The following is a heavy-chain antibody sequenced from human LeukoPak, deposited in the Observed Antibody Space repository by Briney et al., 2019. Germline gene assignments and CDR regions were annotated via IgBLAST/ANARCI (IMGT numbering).Heavy chain of an antibody. D-gene: IGHD6-13*01. V-gene: IGHV3-43*02. J-gene: IGHJ3*02. CDR2: ISGDGGST. Sequence: GGSLRLSCAASGFTFDDYAMHWVRQAPGKGLELVSLISGDGGSTYYADSVKGRFTISRDNSKNSLYLQMNSLRTEDTALYYCAKGGGSSWYSPAFDIWGQGTMVTVSS. CDR1: GFTFDDYA. CDR3: AKGGGSSWYSPAFDI.